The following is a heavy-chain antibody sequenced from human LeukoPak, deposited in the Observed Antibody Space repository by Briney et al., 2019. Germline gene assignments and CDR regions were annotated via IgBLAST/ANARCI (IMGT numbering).Heavy chain of an antibody. Sequence: SETLSLTCSVSGGSISGYYWSWIRQPPGQGLEWIGYFFYSGSTNYNPSLKSRVTISIDTSKNQFSLKLSSVTAADTAVYYCARLDDGYGFLFDYWGQGTLVTVSS. CDR1: GGSISGYY. CDR2: FFYSGST. V-gene: IGHV4-59*12. J-gene: IGHJ4*02. CDR3: ARLDDGYGFLFDY. D-gene: IGHD3-10*01.